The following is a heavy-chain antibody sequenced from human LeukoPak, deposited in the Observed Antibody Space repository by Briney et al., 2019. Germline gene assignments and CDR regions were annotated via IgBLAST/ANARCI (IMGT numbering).Heavy chain of an antibody. D-gene: IGHD3-10*01. V-gene: IGHV1-2*02. CDR3: AMSSGTNVEH. CDR1: GYTFTGYY. CDR2: INPHSGGT. J-gene: IGHJ1*01. Sequence: GASVKVSCKASGYTFTGYYMHWVRQAPGQGLEWMGWINPHSGGTNYAQKFQGRVTMTGDTSISTVDMELSRLRSDDTAVFYCAMSSGTNVEHWGQGTLVTVSS.